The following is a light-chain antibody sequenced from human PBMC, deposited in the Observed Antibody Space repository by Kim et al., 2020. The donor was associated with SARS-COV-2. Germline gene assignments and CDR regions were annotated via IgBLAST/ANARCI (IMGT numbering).Light chain of an antibody. J-gene: IGKJ4*01. CDR1: HNVDIN. CDR2: DAA. V-gene: IGKV3-11*01. CDR3: QQHGSCPPALT. Sequence: PGEVVTLSFIARHNVDINLARYPQTPGQPPRLIIYDAATGAAGIPDRFSGSWSWTDFTLTIGRLAPKDFAVYYWQQHGSCPPALTFGWGTQVDIK.